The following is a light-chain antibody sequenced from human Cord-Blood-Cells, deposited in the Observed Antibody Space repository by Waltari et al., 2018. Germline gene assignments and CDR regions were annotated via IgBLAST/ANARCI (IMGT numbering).Light chain of an antibody. V-gene: IGLV2-11*01. Sequence: QSALTQPRSVSGSPGESVPISCTGTSSDVGGDNYVSWYQQHPGKAPKLMIYDVSKRPSGVPDRFSGSKSGNTASLTISGLQAEDEAYYYCCSYAGSYTWVFGGGTKLTVL. CDR1: SSDVGGDNY. CDR3: CSYAGSYTWV. J-gene: IGLJ3*02. CDR2: DVS.